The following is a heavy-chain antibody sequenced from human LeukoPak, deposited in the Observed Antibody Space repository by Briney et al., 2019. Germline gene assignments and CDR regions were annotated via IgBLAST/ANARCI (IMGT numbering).Heavy chain of an antibody. V-gene: IGHV1-58*02. CDR3: AAIPYYDYGGIYYFDY. CDR1: GFTFTSSA. D-gene: IGHD4/OR15-4a*01. Sequence: ASVKVPCKASGFTFTSSAMQWVRQARGQRLEWIGWIVVGSGNTNYAQKFQERVTITRDMSTSTAYMELSSLRSEDTAVYYCAAIPYYDYGGIYYFDYWGQGTLVTVSS. J-gene: IGHJ4*02. CDR2: IVVGSGNT.